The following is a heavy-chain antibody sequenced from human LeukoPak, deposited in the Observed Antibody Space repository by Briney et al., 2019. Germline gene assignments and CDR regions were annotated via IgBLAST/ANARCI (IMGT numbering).Heavy chain of an antibody. Sequence: ASVKVSCKASGYTFTTYGISWVRQAPGQGLEWMRWISGYNGNTNYAQKLQGRVTMTTDTSTSTAYMELRSLRSDDTAVYYCARDTVEMATNDAFDIWGQGTMVTVSS. J-gene: IGHJ3*02. D-gene: IGHD5-24*01. CDR2: ISGYNGNT. CDR1: GYTFTTYG. V-gene: IGHV1-18*01. CDR3: ARDTVEMATNDAFDI.